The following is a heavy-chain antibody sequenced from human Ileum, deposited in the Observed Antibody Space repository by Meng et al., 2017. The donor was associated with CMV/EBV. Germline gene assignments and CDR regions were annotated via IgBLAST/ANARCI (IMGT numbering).Heavy chain of an antibody. J-gene: IGHJ4*02. CDR1: GGSLSEYN. CDR2: INHGGSR. V-gene: IGHV4-34*01. D-gene: IGHD3-3*01. Sequence: LAQGGGGLLKTRETLSLMCVAYGGSLSEYNWNWIRQPPGKGLEWIEEINHGGSRNYNTYLKSRVTISVDRSSNQVSLMLTSVTAADTAVYYCARAAPPRRFLAYWGQGTLVTVSS. CDR3: ARAAPPRRFLAY.